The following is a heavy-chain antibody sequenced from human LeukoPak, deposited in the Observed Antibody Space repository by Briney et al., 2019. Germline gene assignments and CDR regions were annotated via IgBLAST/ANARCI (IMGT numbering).Heavy chain of an antibody. CDR1: GFIFSSYS. V-gene: IGHV3-48*01. Sequence: PGGSLRLSCAASGFIFSSYSMNWVRQAPGKGLEWISYISHSGSAEHYTDSVKGRFTISRDNAKNALYLQMNSLRAEDTAVYFCARDYVFAFDYWSQGTLATVSS. J-gene: IGHJ4*02. CDR3: ARDYVFAFDY. CDR2: ISHSGSAE. D-gene: IGHD3-10*02.